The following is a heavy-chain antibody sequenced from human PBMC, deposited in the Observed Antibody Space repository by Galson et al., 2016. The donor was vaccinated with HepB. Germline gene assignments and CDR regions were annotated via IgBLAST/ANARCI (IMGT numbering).Heavy chain of an antibody. V-gene: IGHV4-34*01. CDR1: GGSFSGYY. CDR2: INHSAST. D-gene: IGHD3-3*01. CDR3: ARGLGFLEWPLGY. Sequence: ETLSLTCAVYGGSFSGYYWSWIRQPPGKGLEWIGEINHSASTNYNPSLKSRVTISVETSNNQFSLKLSSVTAADTAVYYCARGLGFLEWPLGYWGQGTLVTVSS. J-gene: IGHJ4*02.